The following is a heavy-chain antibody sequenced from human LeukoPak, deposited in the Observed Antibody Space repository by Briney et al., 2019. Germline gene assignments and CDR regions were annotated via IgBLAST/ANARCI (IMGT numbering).Heavy chain of an antibody. V-gene: IGHV4-39*01. D-gene: IGHD6-13*01. CDR3: ARVAAAPVGIHYYYYMDV. CDR2: IYYSGST. Sequence: PSETLSLTCTVSGGSFTSSNYYWGWIRQPPGKGLEWIGSIYYSGSTYYNPSLKSRVTISIDTSKNQFSLKLSSVTAADTAVYYCARVAAAPVGIHYYYYMDVWGKGTTVTISS. CDR1: GGSFTSSNYY. J-gene: IGHJ6*03.